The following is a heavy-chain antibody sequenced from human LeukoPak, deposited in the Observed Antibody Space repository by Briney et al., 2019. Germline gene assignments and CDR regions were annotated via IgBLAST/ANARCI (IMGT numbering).Heavy chain of an antibody. Sequence: PSETLSLTCAVSGGSISSGGYSWTWIRQPLGKGLEWIGYIFHSGSTYYNPSLKSRVTISVDTSKNQFSLKLSSVTAADTAVYYCARDDGGDYGSGGMDVWGQGTTVTVSS. V-gene: IGHV4-30-2*01. D-gene: IGHD4-17*01. CDR2: IFHSGST. CDR3: ARDDGGDYGSGGMDV. J-gene: IGHJ6*02. CDR1: GGSISSGGYS.